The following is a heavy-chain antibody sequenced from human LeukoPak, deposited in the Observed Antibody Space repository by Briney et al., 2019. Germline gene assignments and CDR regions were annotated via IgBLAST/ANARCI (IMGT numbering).Heavy chain of an antibody. D-gene: IGHD3/OR15-3a*01. J-gene: IGHJ5*01. CDR1: GGSFSGYY. Sequence: SETLSLTCAVYGGSFSGYYWSWIRQPPGKGLEWIGEINHSGSTNYNPSLKSRVTISVDTSKNQFSLKLSSVTAADTAVYYCASQAWTAWFDPWGQGTTVTVSS. CDR2: INHSGST. V-gene: IGHV4-34*01. CDR3: ASQAWTAWFDP.